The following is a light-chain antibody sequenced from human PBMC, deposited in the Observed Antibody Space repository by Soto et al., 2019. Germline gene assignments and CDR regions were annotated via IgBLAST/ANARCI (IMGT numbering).Light chain of an antibody. CDR1: QSVSISY. J-gene: IGKJ2*01. CDR2: GAS. V-gene: IGKV3-20*01. CDR3: QQYGSSPLP. Sequence: EIVLTQSPGTLSLSPGERATLSCRASQSVSISYLACYQQKPGQAPRLLIYGASSRATGILDRFSGSGSGTHLTLTISSLEAEDVAVYYCQQYGSSPLPFGKGNKRESK.